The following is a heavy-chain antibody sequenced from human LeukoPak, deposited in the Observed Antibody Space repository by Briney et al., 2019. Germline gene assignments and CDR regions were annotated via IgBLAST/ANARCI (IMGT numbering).Heavy chain of an antibody. J-gene: IGHJ4*02. CDR3: ARHRKVDTAGDY. D-gene: IGHD5-18*01. CDR2: IYYTGSA. CDR1: GGSISSNNYY. V-gene: IGHV4-39*01. Sequence: PSETLSLTCTVSGGSISSNNYYWGWVRQPPGKGLEWIGSIYYTGSAYYNPSLKSRVTISVDMSRNQFSLKLTSVTAADTAVYYCARHRKVDTAGDYWGRGALVTVSS.